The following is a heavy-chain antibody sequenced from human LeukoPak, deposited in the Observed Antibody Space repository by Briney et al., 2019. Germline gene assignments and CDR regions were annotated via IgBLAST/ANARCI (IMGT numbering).Heavy chain of an antibody. CDR1: GGSISSGSYY. CDR2: IYTSGST. CDR3: AREGYNLDSDY. J-gene: IGHJ4*02. D-gene: IGHD5-24*01. V-gene: IGHV4-61*02. Sequence: PSQTLSLTCTVSGGSISSGSYYWSWIRQPAGKGLEWIGRIYTSGSTNYNPSLKSRVTMSVDTSKNQFSLKLSSVTAADTAVYYCAREGYNLDSDYWGQGTLVTVSS.